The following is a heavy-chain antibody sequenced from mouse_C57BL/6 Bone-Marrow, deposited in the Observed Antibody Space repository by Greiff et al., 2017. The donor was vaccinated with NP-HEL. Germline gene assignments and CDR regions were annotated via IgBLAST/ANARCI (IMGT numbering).Heavy chain of an antibody. D-gene: IGHD1-1*01. Sequence: QVHVKQSGAELVKPGASVKISCKASGYAFSSYWMNWVKQRPGKGLEWIGQIYPGDGDTNYNGKFKGKATLTADKSSSTAYMQLSSLTSEDSAVYFCARPVVAYYYAMDYWGQGTSVTVSS. CDR1: GYAFSSYW. J-gene: IGHJ4*01. CDR2: IYPGDGDT. V-gene: IGHV1-80*01. CDR3: ARPVVAYYYAMDY.